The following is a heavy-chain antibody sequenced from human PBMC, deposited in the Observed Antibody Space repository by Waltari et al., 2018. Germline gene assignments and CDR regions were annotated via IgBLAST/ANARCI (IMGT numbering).Heavy chain of an antibody. V-gene: IGHV3-53*02. D-gene: IGHD3-10*01. CDR2: IYSGGST. J-gene: IGHJ5*02. CDR3: AREGAGNTMVRGVKGGWFDP. Sequence: EVQLVETGGGLIQPGGSLRLSCAASGFTVSSTYMSWVRQAPGKGREWVSVIYSGGSTYYADSVKGLFTISRDNSKNTLYLQMNSLRAEDTAVYYCAREGAGNTMVRGVKGGWFDPWGQGTLVTVSS. CDR1: GFTVSSTY.